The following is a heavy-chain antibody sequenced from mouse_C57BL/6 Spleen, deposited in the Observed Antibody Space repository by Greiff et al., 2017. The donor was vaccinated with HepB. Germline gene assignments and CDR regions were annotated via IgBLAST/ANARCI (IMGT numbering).Heavy chain of an antibody. CDR3: ARTNYSNWFYAMDY. CDR2: IWTGGGT. J-gene: IGHJ4*01. Sequence: VKLMESGPGLVAPSQSLSITCTVSGFSLTSYAISWVRQPPGKGLEWLGVIWTGGGTNYNSALKSRLSISKDNSKSQVFLKMNSLQTDDTARYYCARTNYSNWFYAMDYWGQGTSVTVSS. D-gene: IGHD2-5*01. V-gene: IGHV2-9-1*01. CDR1: GFSLTSYA.